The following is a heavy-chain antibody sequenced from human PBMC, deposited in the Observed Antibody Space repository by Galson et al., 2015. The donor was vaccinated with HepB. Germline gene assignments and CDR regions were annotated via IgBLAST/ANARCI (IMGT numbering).Heavy chain of an antibody. Sequence: PVKVSCKASGYTFTSYGISWVRQAPGQGLEWMGWISAYNGNTNYAQKLEGRVTMTTDTSTSTAYMELRSLRSDDTAVYYCSTVTYYDILTGYESFDYWGQGTLVTVSS. V-gene: IGHV1-18*01. J-gene: IGHJ4*02. D-gene: IGHD3-9*01. CDR3: STVTYYDILTGYESFDY. CDR1: GYTFTSYG. CDR2: ISAYNGNT.